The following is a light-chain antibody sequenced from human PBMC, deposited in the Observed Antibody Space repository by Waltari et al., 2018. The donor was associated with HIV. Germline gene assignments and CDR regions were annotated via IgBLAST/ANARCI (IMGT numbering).Light chain of an antibody. J-gene: IGLJ2*01. Sequence: QSVLTQPPSASGTPEQRVTISCSGTTSHIGRNTVSWFQQFPGTAPTVLIEGKNQRTSGGPDRFAGSKSGTSASLAISGLQSEDEADYYCASWDDSLNGPVFGGGTKLTVV. CDR2: GKN. CDR1: TSHIGRNT. CDR3: ASWDDSLNGPV. V-gene: IGLV1-44*01.